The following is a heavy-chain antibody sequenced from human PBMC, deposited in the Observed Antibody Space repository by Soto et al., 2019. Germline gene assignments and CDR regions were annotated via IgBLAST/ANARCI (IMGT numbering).Heavy chain of an antibody. CDR3: ARQTSMITMASHGRSNWFDP. V-gene: IGHV4-39*01. Sequence: SETLSLTCSVSGGSISSISHFWGWVRQSPGKGLDWIGNVYHTGTTHYNPSLKSRVTISVDTSKNQFSLQLSSVTAADTAVYYCARQTSMITMASHGRSNWFDPWAREPWSPSPQ. J-gene: IGHJ5*02. CDR2: VYHTGTT. CDR1: GGSISSISHF. D-gene: IGHD3-22*01.